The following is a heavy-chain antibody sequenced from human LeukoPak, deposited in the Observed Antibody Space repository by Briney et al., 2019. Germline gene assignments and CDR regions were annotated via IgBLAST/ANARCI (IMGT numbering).Heavy chain of an antibody. CDR1: GYTFTSYG. J-gene: IGHJ4*02. Sequence: ASVKVSCKASGYTFTSYGISWVRQAPGQGLEWMGWISAYNGNTNYAQKLQGRVTMTTDTSTSTAYMELRSLRSDDTAVYYCARRPYYDILTGSDYWGQGTLVTVSS. V-gene: IGHV1-18*04. CDR2: ISAYNGNT. D-gene: IGHD3-9*01. CDR3: ARRPYYDILTGSDY.